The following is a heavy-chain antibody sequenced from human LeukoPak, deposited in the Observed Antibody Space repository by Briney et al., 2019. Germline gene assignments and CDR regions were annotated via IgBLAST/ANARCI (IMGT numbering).Heavy chain of an antibody. CDR1: GYTFTNYH. CDR2: INPSGGST. CDR3: ARNSVVVPADLDY. Sequence: ASVKVSCKASGYTFTNYHMNWVRQAPGQGLEWMGIINPSGGSTTNAQKFQGRVIMTRDMSTSTVYMELRSLRSDDTAVYYCARNSVVVPADLDYWGQGTLVTVSS. J-gene: IGHJ4*02. V-gene: IGHV1-46*01. D-gene: IGHD2-2*01.